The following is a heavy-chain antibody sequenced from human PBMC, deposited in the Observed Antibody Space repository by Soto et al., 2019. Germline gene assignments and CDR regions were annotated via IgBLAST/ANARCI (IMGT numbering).Heavy chain of an antibody. V-gene: IGHV4-59*08. CDR2: IYYSGST. CDR1: GGSISSYY. J-gene: IGHJ5*02. CDR3: ASINWGVTAFDP. Sequence: SETLSLTCTVSGGSISSYYWSWIRQPPGKGLEWIGYIYYSGSTNYNPSLKSRVTISVDTSKNQFSLKLSSVTAADTAVYYCASINWGVTAFDPWGQGTLVTVS. D-gene: IGHD7-27*01.